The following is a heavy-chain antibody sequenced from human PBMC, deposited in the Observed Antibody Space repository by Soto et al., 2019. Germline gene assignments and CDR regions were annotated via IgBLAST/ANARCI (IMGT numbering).Heavy chain of an antibody. J-gene: IGHJ6*02. CDR2: ISSSSSYI. CDR3: ARALTVRGYYYYYGMDV. Sequence: GGSLRLSCAASGFTFSSYSMNWVRQAPGKGLEWVSSISSSSSYIYYADSVKGRFTISRDNAKNSLYLQMNSLRAEDTAVYYCARALTVRGYYYYYGMDVWGQGTTVTVSS. V-gene: IGHV3-21*01. D-gene: IGHD3-10*01. CDR1: GFTFSSYS.